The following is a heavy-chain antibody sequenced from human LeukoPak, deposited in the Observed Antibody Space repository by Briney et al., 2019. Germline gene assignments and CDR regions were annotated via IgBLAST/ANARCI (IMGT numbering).Heavy chain of an antibody. V-gene: IGHV3-20*01. CDR1: GFTFSSYS. J-gene: IGHJ6*02. CDR2: INWNGGST. CDR3: ARDLDGMDV. Sequence: PGGSLRLSCAASGFTFSSYSMSWVRQAPGKGLEWVSGINWNGGSTSYADSVKGRFTISRDNAKNSLYLQMNSLRAEDTALYHCARDLDGMDVWGQGTTVTVSS.